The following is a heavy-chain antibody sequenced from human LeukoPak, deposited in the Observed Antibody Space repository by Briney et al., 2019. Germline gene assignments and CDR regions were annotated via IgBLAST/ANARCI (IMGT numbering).Heavy chain of an antibody. J-gene: IGHJ4*02. CDR1: GYTFTSYY. CDR3: ARARSGYSYGPVDY. Sequence: ASVKVSCKASGYTFTSYYMYWVRQTPGQGLEWRGIINPSGCNISYVHKFQGRVTMLRVTSTSTVYMELSSLRSEDTAVYYCARARSGYSYGPVDYWGQGTLVTVCS. V-gene: IGHV1-46*01. D-gene: IGHD5-18*01. CDR2: INPSGCNI.